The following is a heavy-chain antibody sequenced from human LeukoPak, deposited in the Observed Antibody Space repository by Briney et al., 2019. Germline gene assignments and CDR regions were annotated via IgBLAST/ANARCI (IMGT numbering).Heavy chain of an antibody. CDR2: ISSGSTNI. CDR1: GFTFSTYS. Sequence: PGGSLRLSCAASGFTFSTYSMNWVRQAPGKGLEWVSSISSGSTNIYYADSVKGRFTISRDNAKNSLNLQMNSLGAEDTAVYYGARDRSIAARFVDWGQGTLVTVSS. D-gene: IGHD6-6*01. J-gene: IGHJ4*02. V-gene: IGHV3-21*01. CDR3: ARDRSIAARFVD.